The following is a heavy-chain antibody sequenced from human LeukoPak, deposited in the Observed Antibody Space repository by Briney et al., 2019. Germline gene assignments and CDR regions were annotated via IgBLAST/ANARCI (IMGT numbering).Heavy chain of an antibody. V-gene: IGHV3-21*01. J-gene: IGHJ4*02. CDR2: ISSSSNNI. CDR3: ARGYQRPDY. CDR1: GFTFSTYT. Sequence: PGGSLRLSCAASGFTFSTYTMNWVRQAPGKGLEWVSSISSSSNNINYADSVKGRFTISRDNAMNSVHLQMNSLRVEVTAVYYCARGYQRPDYWGQGTLITVSS. D-gene: IGHD2-2*01.